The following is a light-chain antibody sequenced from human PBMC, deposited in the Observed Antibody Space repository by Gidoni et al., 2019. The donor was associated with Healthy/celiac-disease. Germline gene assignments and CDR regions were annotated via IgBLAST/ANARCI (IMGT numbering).Light chain of an antibody. CDR3: QQYNNWPRALT. J-gene: IGKJ4*01. CDR1: QSVSSN. Sequence: EIVMTQSTATLSVSPGGSATISCRASQSVSSNFAWYPQKPGQAPRLLIYGPSTRATGIPARFSGSGSGTEFTLTISSLQSEDFAVYYCQQYNNWPRALTFGGGTKVEIK. V-gene: IGKV3-15*01. CDR2: GPS.